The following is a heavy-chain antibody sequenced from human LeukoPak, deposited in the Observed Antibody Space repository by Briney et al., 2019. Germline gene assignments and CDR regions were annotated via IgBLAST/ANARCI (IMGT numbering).Heavy chain of an antibody. Sequence: PSETLSLTCAVYGGSFSGYYWSWIRQPPGKGLEWIGEINHSGSTNYNPSLKSRVTISVDTSKNQFSLKLSSVTAADTAVYYCASGRSRSYWGQGTLVTVSS. CDR3: ASGRSRSY. D-gene: IGHD3-10*01. J-gene: IGHJ4*02. V-gene: IGHV4-34*01. CDR2: INHSGST. CDR1: GGSFSGYY.